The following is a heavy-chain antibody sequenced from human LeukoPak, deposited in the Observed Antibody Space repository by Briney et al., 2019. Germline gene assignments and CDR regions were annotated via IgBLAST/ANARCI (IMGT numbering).Heavy chain of an antibody. CDR2: ISSSGSTI. J-gene: IGHJ4*02. V-gene: IGHV3-48*03. CDR3: ARGPYSSNWYVDY. Sequence: PGGSLRLSCAVSGFTFSSYEMNWVRQAPGKGLEWVSYISSSGSTIYYADSVKGRFTISRDSAKNSLYLQMNSLRAEDTAVYYCARGPYSSNWYVDYWGQGTLVTVAS. CDR1: GFTFSSYE. D-gene: IGHD6-13*01.